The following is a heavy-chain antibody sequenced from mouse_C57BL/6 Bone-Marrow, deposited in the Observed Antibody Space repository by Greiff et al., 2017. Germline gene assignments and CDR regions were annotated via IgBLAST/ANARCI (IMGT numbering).Heavy chain of an antibody. Sequence: VQLQQPGAELVKPGASVKLSCKASGYTFTSYWMQWVKQRPGQGLEWIGEIDPSDSYTNYNQKFKGKATLTVDTSSSTAYMQLSILTSEDSAVYYCARREDGAYWGQGTLVTVSA. CDR1: GYTFTSYW. J-gene: IGHJ3*01. CDR2: IDPSDSYT. D-gene: IGHD2-3*01. CDR3: ARREDGAY. V-gene: IGHV1-50*01.